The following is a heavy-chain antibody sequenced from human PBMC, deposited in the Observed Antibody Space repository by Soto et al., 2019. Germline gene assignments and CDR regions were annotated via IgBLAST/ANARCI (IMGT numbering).Heavy chain of an antibody. CDR2: ISAYNGNT. V-gene: IGHV1-18*01. J-gene: IGHJ5*02. CDR1: GYTFTSYG. D-gene: IGHD2-21*01. Sequence: ASVKVSCKASGYTFTSYGISWVRQAPGQGLEWMGWISAYNGNTNYAQKLQGRVTMTTDTSASTAYMELRSLRSDDTAVYYFAREFVPMRAPPPTNWFDPWGQGTLVTVSS. CDR3: AREFVPMRAPPPTNWFDP.